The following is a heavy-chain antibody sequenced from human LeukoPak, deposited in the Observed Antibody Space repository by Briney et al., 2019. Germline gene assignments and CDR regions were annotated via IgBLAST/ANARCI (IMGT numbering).Heavy chain of an antibody. Sequence: ASVKVSCKASGYMFTSYGISWVRQAPGQGLEWMGRISAYNGNTNYIQKFQGRVTMTTDTSTSTAYMELRSLRSDDSAVYYCARERHNYDILTGYYDYGFQYFDYWGQGTLVTVSS. J-gene: IGHJ4*02. D-gene: IGHD3-9*01. CDR1: GYMFTSYG. V-gene: IGHV1-18*01. CDR2: ISAYNGNT. CDR3: ARERHNYDILTGYYDYGFQYFDY.